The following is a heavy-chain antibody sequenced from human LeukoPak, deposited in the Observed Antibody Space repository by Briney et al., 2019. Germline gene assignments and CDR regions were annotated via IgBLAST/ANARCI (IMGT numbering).Heavy chain of an antibody. Sequence: SVKVSCKASGGTFSSYAISWVRQAPGQGLEWMGGIIPIFGTANYAQKFQGRVTITADESTSTAYMELSSLRPEDTAVYYCARGRDLDYGGNSGSGYWGQGTLVTVSS. D-gene: IGHD4-23*01. CDR3: ARGRDLDYGGNSGSGY. J-gene: IGHJ4*02. V-gene: IGHV1-69*13. CDR1: GGTFSSYA. CDR2: IIPIFGTA.